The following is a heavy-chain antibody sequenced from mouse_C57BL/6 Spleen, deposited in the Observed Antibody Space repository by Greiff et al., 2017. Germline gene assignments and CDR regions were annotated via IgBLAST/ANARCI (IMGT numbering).Heavy chain of an antibody. CDR1: GFTFSDYG. CDR2: ISSGSSTI. J-gene: IGHJ1*03. Sequence: EVKVVESGGGLVKPGGSLKLSCAASGFTFSDYGMHWVRQAPEKGLEWVAYISSGSSTIYYADTVKGRFTISRDNAKNTLSLQMTSLRSEDTAMYYCARLGNFDVWGTGTTVTVSS. V-gene: IGHV5-17*01. CDR3: ARLGNFDV. D-gene: IGHD4-1*01.